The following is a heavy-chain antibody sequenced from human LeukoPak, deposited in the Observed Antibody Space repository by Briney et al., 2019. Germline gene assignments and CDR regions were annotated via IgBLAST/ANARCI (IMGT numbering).Heavy chain of an antibody. J-gene: IGHJ4*02. D-gene: IGHD1-26*01. Sequence: GGSLRLSCAACGFTFSTDAMHWVRQGTGEGLESVSPTGHTADRYYPDSLKGQFTISRENVKSSLSLQMNSLRADDTAVYYCARDKRSYREFDYWGQGTLVAVSS. CDR3: ARDKRSYREFDY. CDR2: TGHTADR. CDR1: GFTFSTDA. V-gene: IGHV3-13*03.